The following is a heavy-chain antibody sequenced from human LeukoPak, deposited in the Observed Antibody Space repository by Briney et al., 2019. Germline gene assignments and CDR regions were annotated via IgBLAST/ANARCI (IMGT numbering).Heavy chain of an antibody. D-gene: IGHD3-9*01. V-gene: IGHV3-23*01. Sequence: GSLRLSCAASGFTFSSYAMSWVRQAPGKGLEWVSVISGSGGSTYYADSVKGRFTISRDNSKNTLNLQMNSLRDEDTAVYYCAKDGARYLLTYYFEYWGQGTLVTVSS. CDR1: GFTFSSYA. CDR2: ISGSGGST. CDR3: AKDGARYLLTYYFEY. J-gene: IGHJ4*02.